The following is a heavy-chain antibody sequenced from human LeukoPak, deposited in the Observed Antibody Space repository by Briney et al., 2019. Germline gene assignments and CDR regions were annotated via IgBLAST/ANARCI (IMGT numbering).Heavy chain of an antibody. D-gene: IGHD3-9*01. J-gene: IGHJ4*02. Sequence: GESLKISCKGSGYSFTSYWIGWVRQMPGKGLEWMGIIYPGDSDTRYSPSFQGQVTISADKSISTAYLQWSSLKASDTAMYYCARRIEYYDILTGYYLDYWGQGTLVTVSS. CDR3: ARRIEYYDILTGYYLDY. V-gene: IGHV5-51*01. CDR2: IYPGDSDT. CDR1: GYSFTSYW.